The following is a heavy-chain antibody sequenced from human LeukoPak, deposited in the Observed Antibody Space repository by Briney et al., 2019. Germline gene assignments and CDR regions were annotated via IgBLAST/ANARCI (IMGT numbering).Heavy chain of an antibody. CDR2: TYYRSKWYN. V-gene: IGHV6-1*01. Sequence: SQTLSLTCAISGDSVSNNSAARNWIRQPPSRGLEWLGRTYYRSKWYNDYAVSVKSRITINPDTSKNQFSLQVNSVTPGDTAVYYCARAPTPIIAVAGSFDYWGQGTLVTVSS. D-gene: IGHD6-19*01. CDR1: GDSVSNNSAA. J-gene: IGHJ4*02. CDR3: ARAPTPIIAVAGSFDY.